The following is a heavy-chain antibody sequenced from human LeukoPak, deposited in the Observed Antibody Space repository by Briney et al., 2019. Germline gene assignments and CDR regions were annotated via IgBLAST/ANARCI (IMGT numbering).Heavy chain of an antibody. CDR1: GFTFSSYA. CDR3: AKVDDYDYVWGSYDY. D-gene: IGHD3-16*01. Sequence: GGSLRLSCAASGFTFSSYAMSWVRQAPGKGLEWVSVISGSGGSTYYADSVKGRFTISRDNSKNTLYLQMNSLRAEDTAVYYCAKVDDYDYVWGSYDYWGQGTLVTLSS. J-gene: IGHJ4*02. V-gene: IGHV3-23*01. CDR2: ISGSGGST.